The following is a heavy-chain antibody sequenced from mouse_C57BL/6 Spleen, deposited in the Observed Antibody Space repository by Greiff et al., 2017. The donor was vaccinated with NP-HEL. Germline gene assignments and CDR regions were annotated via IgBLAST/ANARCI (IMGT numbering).Heavy chain of an antibody. J-gene: IGHJ3*01. D-gene: IGHD2-5*01. CDR3: ARSGAYYSNHFAY. CDR1: GYAFTNYL. CDR2: INPGSGGT. Sequence: QVQLKESGAELVRPGTSVKVSCKASGYAFTNYLIEWVKQRPGQGLEWIGVINPGSGGTNYNEKFKGKATLTADKSSSTAYMQLSSLTSEDSAVYFCARSGAYYSNHFAYWGQGTLVTVSA. V-gene: IGHV1-54*01.